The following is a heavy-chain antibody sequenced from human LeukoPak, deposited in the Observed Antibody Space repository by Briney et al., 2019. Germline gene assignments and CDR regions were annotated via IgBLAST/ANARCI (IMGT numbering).Heavy chain of an antibody. V-gene: IGHV4-4*07. Sequence: PSETLSLTCTVSGGSISSYYWSWIRQPAGKGLEWLGRIYTSGSTNYNPSLKSRVTVSLDTSKNHFSLKLSSVTAADTAVYYCARDLTDYYELDYWGQGTLVTVSS. CDR2: IYTSGST. CDR3: ARDLTDYYELDY. J-gene: IGHJ4*02. CDR1: GGSISSYY. D-gene: IGHD3-22*01.